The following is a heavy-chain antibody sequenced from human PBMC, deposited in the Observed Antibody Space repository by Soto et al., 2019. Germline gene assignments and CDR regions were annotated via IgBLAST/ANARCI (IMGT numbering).Heavy chain of an antibody. CDR1: GGTFSTYT. CDR3: ARRYCISNSCDYYGMDV. D-gene: IGHD2-2*01. J-gene: IGHJ6*02. V-gene: IGHV1-69*12. CDR2: IIPMFGTE. Sequence: QVQLVQSGAEVKKPGSSVKVSCKASGGTFSTYTINWVRQAPGQGLEWMGGIIPMFGTENYAQKFQGRVTITAAESTSTAYMELSSLRSEATAVYSCARRYCISNSCDYYGMDVWGQGTTVTVSS.